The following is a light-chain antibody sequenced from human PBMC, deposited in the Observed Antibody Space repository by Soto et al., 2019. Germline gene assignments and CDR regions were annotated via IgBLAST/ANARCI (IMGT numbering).Light chain of an antibody. J-gene: IGKJ4*01. V-gene: IGKV3-11*01. Sequence: EIVLTQSPAILSLSPGDRATLSCRASQSVVTQLAWYLQRPGQPPRPLIYDASNRATGVLARFSGSGSGTDFALTISSLEPEDFSVYYCQQRNVWPLTFGGGTKVEIK. CDR2: DAS. CDR3: QQRNVWPLT. CDR1: QSVVTQ.